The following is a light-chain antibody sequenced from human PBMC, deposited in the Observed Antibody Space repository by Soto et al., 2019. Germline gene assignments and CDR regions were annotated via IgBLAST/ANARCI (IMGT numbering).Light chain of an antibody. CDR1: SSDVGGYSS. CDR2: EVS. J-gene: IGLJ1*01. Sequence: QSALTQPPSASGSPGQSVTISCTGTSSDVGGYSSVSWYQLHPGKAPKLMVYEVSKRPSGVPDRFSGSKSGNTASLTVSGLQADEEADYYCSSYAGSNNYVFGTGTKVTVL. V-gene: IGLV2-8*01. CDR3: SSYAGSNNYV.